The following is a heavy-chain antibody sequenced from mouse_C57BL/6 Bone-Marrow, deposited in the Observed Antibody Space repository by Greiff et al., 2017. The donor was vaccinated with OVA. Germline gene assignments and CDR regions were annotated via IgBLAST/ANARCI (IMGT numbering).Heavy chain of an antibody. J-gene: IGHJ2*01. CDR3: AQMVYSNPDY. V-gene: IGHV8-8*01. Sequence: QVTLKESGPGILQPSQTLSLTCSFSGFSLSTFGMGVGWIRQPSGKGLEWLAHIWWDDDKYYNPSLKSRLTISKDTSKNPAILQYTNVDTADTAAYDVAQMVYSNPDYWGQGTTLTVSS. CDR1: GFSLSTFGMG. CDR2: IWWDDDK. D-gene: IGHD2-5*01.